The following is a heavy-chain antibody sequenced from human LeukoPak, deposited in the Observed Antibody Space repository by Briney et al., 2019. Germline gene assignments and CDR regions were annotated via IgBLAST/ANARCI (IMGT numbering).Heavy chain of an antibody. J-gene: IGHJ4*02. CDR1: GYTFTSYG. V-gene: IGHV1-18*01. CDR2: ISAYNGNT. CDR3: VRTPPNWGFDY. Sequence: VASVKVSCKASGYTFTSYGISWVRQAPGQGLEWMGWISAYNGNTNYAQKFQGRVTMTSDSSISTAYMELSSLRSEDTAIYYCVRTPPNWGFDYWGQGTLVTVSS. D-gene: IGHD7-27*01.